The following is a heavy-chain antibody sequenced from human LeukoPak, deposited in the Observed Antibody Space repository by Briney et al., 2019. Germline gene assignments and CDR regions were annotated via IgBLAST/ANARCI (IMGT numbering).Heavy chain of an antibody. J-gene: IGHJ4*02. Sequence: GASVKVSCRASGYTFTGYYMHWVRQAPGQGLEWMGWINPNSGGTNYAQKFQGRVTMTRDTSISTAYMELSRLRSDGTAVYYCARGGEYYDSSGYYKFLVDYWGQGTLVTVSS. CDR1: GYTFTGYY. CDR2: INPNSGGT. D-gene: IGHD3-22*01. V-gene: IGHV1-2*02. CDR3: ARGGEYYDSSGYYKFLVDY.